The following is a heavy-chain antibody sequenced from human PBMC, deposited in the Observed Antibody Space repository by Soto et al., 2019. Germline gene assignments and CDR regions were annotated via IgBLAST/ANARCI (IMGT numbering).Heavy chain of an antibody. CDR1: GYTFTSYG. J-gene: IGHJ5*02. CDR3: ARAFELELRVCWFDP. V-gene: IGHV1-18*04. D-gene: IGHD1-7*01. Sequence: QVQLVQSGAEVKKPGASVKVSCKASGYTFTSYGISWVRQAPGQGLEWMGWISAYNGNTNYAQKLQGRVNMTTDTSTRTAYMELRSLRSDDTAVYYCARAFELELRVCWFDPWGQGTLVTVSS. CDR2: ISAYNGNT.